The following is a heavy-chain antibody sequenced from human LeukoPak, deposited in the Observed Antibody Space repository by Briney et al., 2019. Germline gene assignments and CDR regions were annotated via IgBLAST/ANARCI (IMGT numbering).Heavy chain of an antibody. V-gene: IGHV4-4*02. Sequence: SETLSLTCAVSGGSISSSNWWSWVRQPPGKGLEWIGEIYHSGSTNYNPSLKSRVTISVDKSKNQFSLKLSSVTAADTAVYYCASGAAYYDILTGPQKSYYFDYWGQGTLVTVSS. J-gene: IGHJ4*02. D-gene: IGHD3-9*01. CDR2: IYHSGST. CDR3: ASGAAYYDILTGPQKSYYFDY. CDR1: GGSISSSNW.